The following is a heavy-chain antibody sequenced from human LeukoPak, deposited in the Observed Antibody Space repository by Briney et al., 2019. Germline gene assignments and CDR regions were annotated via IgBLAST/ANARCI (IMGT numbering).Heavy chain of an antibody. CDR2: ISGSGSGT. CDR3: AKSNSDL. D-gene: IGHD4-23*01. Sequence: GGSLILSCAASGFTFTNYAMSWVRQAPGKGLEWVSAISGSGSGTFYADSVKGRFTISRDNSKNTLYLQMNSLRAEDTAVYYCAKSNSDLWGQGTLVTVSS. V-gene: IGHV3-23*01. CDR1: GFTFTNYA. J-gene: IGHJ4*02.